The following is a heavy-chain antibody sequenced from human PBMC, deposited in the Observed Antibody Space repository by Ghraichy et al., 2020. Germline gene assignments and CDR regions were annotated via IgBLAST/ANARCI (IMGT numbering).Heavy chain of an antibody. CDR2: IYSGGST. CDR3: ARDGRTAKNYCFDY. CDR1: GFTVSSNY. D-gene: IGHD1-1*01. J-gene: IGHJ4*02. Sequence: GGSLRLSCAASGFTVSSNYMSWVRQAPGKGLEWVSVIYSGGSTYYADSVKGRFTISRDNSKNTLYLQMNSLRAEDTAVYYCARDGRTAKNYCFDYWGQGTLVTVSS. V-gene: IGHV3-53*01.